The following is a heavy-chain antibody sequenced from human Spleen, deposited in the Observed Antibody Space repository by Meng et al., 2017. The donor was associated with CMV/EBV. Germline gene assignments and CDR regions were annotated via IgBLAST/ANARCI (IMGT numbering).Heavy chain of an antibody. J-gene: IGHJ5*02. CDR3: AKDIVVGATLP. D-gene: IGHD1-26*01. Sequence: GGSLRLSCAASGFTFSSYWMSWVRQAPGKGLEWVANINQDGTEKYYADSMKGRFTISRDNVKNSLFLQVNSLRAGDTAVYYCAKDIVVGATLPWGQGTLVTVSS. V-gene: IGHV3-7*01. CDR2: INQDGTEK. CDR1: GFTFSSYW.